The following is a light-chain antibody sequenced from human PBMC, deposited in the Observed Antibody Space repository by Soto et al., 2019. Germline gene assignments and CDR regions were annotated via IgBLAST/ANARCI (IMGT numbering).Light chain of an antibody. CDR1: TGPVTSGDY. V-gene: IGLV7-43*01. CDR3: LLKYGGAQPHWI. J-gene: IGLJ2*01. CDR2: SAT. Sequence: QTVVTQEPSLTVSPGGTVTLTCASNTGPVTSGDYPSWFQQKPGQAPRALIYSATKKHSWTPARFSGSLLGGKAALTLSGVQPEDEAEYYGLLKYGGAQPHWIFGGGTKLTVL.